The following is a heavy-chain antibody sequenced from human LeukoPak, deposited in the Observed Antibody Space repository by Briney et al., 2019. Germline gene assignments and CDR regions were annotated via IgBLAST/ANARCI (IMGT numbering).Heavy chain of an antibody. D-gene: IGHD3-10*01. CDR1: GGSINSYL. CDR3: ARDVVLLWFGEFLHNWFDP. V-gene: IGHV4-4*07. CDR2: IYASGST. J-gene: IGHJ5*02. Sequence: SETLSLTCTVSGGSINSYLWSWLRQPAEGGLELIRRIYASGSTTYNPSLRSRVAISMDTSKNQFSLQLSSVTAADTAVYYCARDVVLLWFGEFLHNWFDPWGQGTLVTVPS.